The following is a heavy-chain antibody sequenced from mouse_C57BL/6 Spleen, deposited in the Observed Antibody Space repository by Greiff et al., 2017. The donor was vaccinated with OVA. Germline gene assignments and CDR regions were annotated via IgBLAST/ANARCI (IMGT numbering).Heavy chain of an antibody. D-gene: IGHD4-1*01. CDR3: AREEGSGTGFAY. Sequence: VQLKQSGPGLVKPSQSLSLTCSVTGYSITSGYYWTWIRQFPGNKLEWMGYISYDGSNNYNPSLKNRISITRDTSKNQFFLKLNSVTTEDTATYYCAREEGSGTGFAYWGQGTLVTVSA. J-gene: IGHJ3*01. V-gene: IGHV3-6*01. CDR1: GYSITSGYY. CDR2: ISYDGSN.